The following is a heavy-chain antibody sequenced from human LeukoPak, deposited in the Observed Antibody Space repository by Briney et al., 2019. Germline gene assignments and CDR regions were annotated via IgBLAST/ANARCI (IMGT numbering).Heavy chain of an antibody. Sequence: GGSLRLYCAVSALTFSRLHMHWVRQAPGKGLEWVAVNSPDGSDRQYTASVKGRFSIARDNSRNTQYLDMNSPRADDTAVYYCVREPGPGYFDYWGQGTLVTVSS. CDR1: ALTFSRLH. CDR3: VREPGPGYFDY. D-gene: IGHD6-13*01. CDR2: NSPDGSDR. J-gene: IGHJ4*02. V-gene: IGHV3-30-3*01.